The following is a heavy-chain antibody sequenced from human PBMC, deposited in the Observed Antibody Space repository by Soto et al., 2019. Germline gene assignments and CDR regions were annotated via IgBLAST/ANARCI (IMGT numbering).Heavy chain of an antibody. D-gene: IGHD6-25*01. V-gene: IGHV1-18*01. CDR1: GYTFTSYG. CDR2: ISAYNGNT. J-gene: IGHJ6*03. Sequence: ASVKVSCKASGYTFTSYGISWVRQAPGQGLEWMGWISAYNGNTNYAQKLQGRVTMTTDTSTSTAYMELRSLRSDDTAVYYCARVIDGSGPRGRMWYYYYYMDVWGKGTTVTVSS. CDR3: ARVIDGSGPRGRMWYYYYYMDV.